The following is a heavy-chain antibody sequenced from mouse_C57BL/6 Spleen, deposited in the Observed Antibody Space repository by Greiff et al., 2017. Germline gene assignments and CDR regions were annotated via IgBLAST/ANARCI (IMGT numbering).Heavy chain of an antibody. CDR3: ARDRDYHYGSSYVGYFDV. J-gene: IGHJ1*03. Sequence: QVQLKESGAELVRPGASVKLSCKASGYTFTDYYINWVKQRPGQGLEWIARIYPGSGNTYYNEKFKGKATLTAEKSSSTAYMQLSSLTSEDSAVYFCARDRDYHYGSSYVGYFDVWGTGTTVTVSS. V-gene: IGHV1-76*01. D-gene: IGHD1-1*01. CDR1: GYTFTDYY. CDR2: IYPGSGNT.